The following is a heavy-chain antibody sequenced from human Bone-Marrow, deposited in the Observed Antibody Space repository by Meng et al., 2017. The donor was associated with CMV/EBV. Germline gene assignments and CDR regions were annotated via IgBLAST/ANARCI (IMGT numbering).Heavy chain of an antibody. J-gene: IGHJ4*02. V-gene: IGHV1-18*01. CDR1: GYTFPTYG. CDR2: ISTYNGNA. CDR3: ARVNPTRGVDY. Sequence: ASVKVSCKTSGYTFPTYGVSWVRQAPGQGLEWMGWISTYNGNANYAQKFQGRVSMTKDTATTTGHMELRTLRSDDTAVYYCARVNPTRGVDYWGQGTLVTGSS.